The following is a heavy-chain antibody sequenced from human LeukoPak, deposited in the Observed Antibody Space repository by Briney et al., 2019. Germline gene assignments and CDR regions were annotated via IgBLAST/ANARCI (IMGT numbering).Heavy chain of an antibody. Sequence: PSETLSLTCTVSGYSISGGYYWSWIRQPPGKGLEWIGEINHSGSTNYNPSLKSRVTISVDTSKNQFSLKLSSVTAADTAVYYCGRDYSGLFDYWGQGTLVTVSS. J-gene: IGHJ4*02. CDR2: INHSGST. D-gene: IGHD5-12*01. CDR3: GRDYSGLFDY. V-gene: IGHV4-38-2*02. CDR1: GYSISGGYY.